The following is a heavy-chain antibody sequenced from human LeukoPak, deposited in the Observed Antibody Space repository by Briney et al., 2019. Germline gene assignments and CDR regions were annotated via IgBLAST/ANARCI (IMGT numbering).Heavy chain of an antibody. D-gene: IGHD5-18*01. J-gene: IGHJ4*02. V-gene: IGHV1-69*05. CDR3: ARPNASGYSYGYDY. Sequence: SVKVSCKASGGTFSSYAISWVRQAPGQGLEWMGGIIPILGTANYAQKFQGRVTITTDESTSTAYMELSSLRSEDTAVYYCARPNASGYSYGYDYWGQGTLVTVSS. CDR2: IIPILGTA. CDR1: GGTFSSYA.